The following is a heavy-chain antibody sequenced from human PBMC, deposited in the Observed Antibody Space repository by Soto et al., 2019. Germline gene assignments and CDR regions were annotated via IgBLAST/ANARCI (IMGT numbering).Heavy chain of an antibody. J-gene: IGHJ6*02. CDR3: ARAPPGPSPRWDV. Sequence: QVVLQESGSGLVKPSQTLSLTCAVSGGSMSRGGHSWSWIRQPPGKGLEWIGFIYYTGTTYYNPSLKSRVTPSVDRSKNQCSLNLSSVTAADTAMYYCARAPPGPSPRWDVWGQGTTVTVSS. D-gene: IGHD3-10*01. CDR2: IYYTGTT. V-gene: IGHV4-30-2*01. CDR1: GGSMSRGGHS.